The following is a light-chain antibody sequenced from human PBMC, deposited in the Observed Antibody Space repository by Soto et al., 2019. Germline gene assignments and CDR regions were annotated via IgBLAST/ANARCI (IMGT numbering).Light chain of an antibody. Sequence: QSPPTQPASVSGSPGQSITISCTGASSDVGYSNHVSWYQQHAGKVPKLIIYDVNNRPSGVSDRFSGSKSGNTASLTISGLQSEDDGDYYCSSYTSSDTLVFGGGTKLTVL. CDR2: DVN. CDR1: SSDVGYSNH. J-gene: IGLJ3*02. CDR3: SSYTSSDTLV. V-gene: IGLV2-14*01.